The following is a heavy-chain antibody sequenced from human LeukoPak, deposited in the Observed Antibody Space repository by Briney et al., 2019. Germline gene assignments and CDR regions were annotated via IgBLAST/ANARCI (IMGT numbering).Heavy chain of an antibody. CDR3: ARDSDWVFDL. J-gene: IGHJ2*01. CDR1: GYTFTSYY. CDR2: INPTAGST. Sequence: ASVKVTCKTSGYTFTSYYIHWARQAPGQGLEWMGIINPTAGSTNYAQKFQGRVTMTRDTSTSTVYMELSSLRSEDTAVYYCARDSDWVFDLWGRGTVVTVSS. D-gene: IGHD3-9*01. V-gene: IGHV1-46*01.